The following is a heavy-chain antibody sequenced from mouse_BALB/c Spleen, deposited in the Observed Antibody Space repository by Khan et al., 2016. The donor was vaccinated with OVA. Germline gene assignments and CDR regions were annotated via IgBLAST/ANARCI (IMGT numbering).Heavy chain of an antibody. D-gene: IGHD1-1*01. Sequence: QVQLKESGPGLVAPSQSLSITCTVSGFSLTNYGVHWVRQPPGKGLEWLGVLWAGGTTNYNSALMSRLSISKDNSKNQVFLKMNSLQTDDTAMYYGARPYYGSAWFAYWGQGTLVTVSA. CDR3: ARPYYGSAWFAY. V-gene: IGHV2-9*02. CDR2: LWAGGTT. CDR1: GFSLTNYG. J-gene: IGHJ3*01.